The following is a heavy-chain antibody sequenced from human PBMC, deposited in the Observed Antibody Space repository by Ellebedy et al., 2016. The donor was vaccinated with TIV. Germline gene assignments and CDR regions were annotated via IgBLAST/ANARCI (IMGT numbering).Heavy chain of an antibody. CDR2: IIPIFGTA. J-gene: IGHJ4*02. Sequence: ASVKVSCKASGGTFSSYAISWVRQAPGQGLEWMGGIIPIFGTANYAQKFQGRVTITADESTSTAYMELSSLRSEDTAVYYCARRYYDILTGYYTHFDYWGQGTLVTVSS. D-gene: IGHD3-9*01. V-gene: IGHV1-69*13. CDR1: GGTFSSYA. CDR3: ARRYYDILTGYYTHFDY.